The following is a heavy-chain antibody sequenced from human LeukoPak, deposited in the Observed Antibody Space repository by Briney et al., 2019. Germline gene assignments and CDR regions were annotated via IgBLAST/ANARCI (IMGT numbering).Heavy chain of an antibody. CDR3: AREESGGWYRLGFDY. Sequence: SETLSLTCTVSGGSISSYYWSWVRQPPGKGLEWIGYIYYSGSTNYNPSLKSRVTISVDTSKNQFSLKLSSVTAADTAVYYCAREESGGWYRLGFDYWGQGTLVTVSS. V-gene: IGHV4-59*01. J-gene: IGHJ4*02. D-gene: IGHD6-19*01. CDR2: IYYSGST. CDR1: GGSISSYY.